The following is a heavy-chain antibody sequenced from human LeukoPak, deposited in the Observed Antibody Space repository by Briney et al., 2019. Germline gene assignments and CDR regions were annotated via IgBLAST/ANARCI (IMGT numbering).Heavy chain of an antibody. V-gene: IGHV1-18*01. CDR3: ARDMPPDILTGRGAFDI. Sequence: ASVKVSCKASGYTFTSYGISWVRQAPGQGLEWMGLISAYNGNTNYAQKLQGRVTVTTDTSTSTAYMELSSLRSEDTAVYYCARDMPPDILTGRGAFDIWGQGTMVTVSS. CDR2: ISAYNGNT. J-gene: IGHJ3*02. CDR1: GYTFTSYG. D-gene: IGHD3-9*01.